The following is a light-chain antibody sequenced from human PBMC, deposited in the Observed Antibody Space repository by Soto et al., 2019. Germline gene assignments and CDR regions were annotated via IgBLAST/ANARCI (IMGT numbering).Light chain of an antibody. V-gene: IGKV1-9*01. CDR2: IAS. CDR1: QGIRSY. Sequence: DLQWTQSPSFLSASVGDRVTITGRASQGIRSYLAWYQQKPGRAPKLLMYIASTLQTGVPSRFSGSGSGTEFTLTISSLQPEDFATYYCQQLNSYPLTFGGGTKVDIK. CDR3: QQLNSYPLT. J-gene: IGKJ4*01.